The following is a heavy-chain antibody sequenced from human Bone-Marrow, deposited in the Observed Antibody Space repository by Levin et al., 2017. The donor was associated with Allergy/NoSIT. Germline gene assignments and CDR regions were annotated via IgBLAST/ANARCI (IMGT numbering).Heavy chain of an antibody. CDR1: GFTFSSYG. CDR2: ISYDGSNK. D-gene: IGHD1-7*01. CDR3: AKRRSGGFGITGTGADY. J-gene: IGHJ4*02. V-gene: IGHV3-30*18. Sequence: GGSLRLSCAASGFTFSSYGMHWVRQAPGKGLEWVAVISYDGSNKYYADSVKGRFTISRDNSKNTLYLQMNSLRAEDTAVYYCAKRRSGGFGITGTGADYWGQGTLVTVSS.